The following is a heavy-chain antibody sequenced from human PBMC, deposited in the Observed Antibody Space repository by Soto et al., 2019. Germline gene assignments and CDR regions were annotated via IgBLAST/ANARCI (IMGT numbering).Heavy chain of an antibody. CDR2: IYYSGST. V-gene: IGHV4-30-4*01. CDR1: GGSISSGDYY. D-gene: IGHD2-21*02. CDR3: ARDRVTIYYFYGMDV. Sequence: QVQLQESGPGLVKPSPTLSLPCTVSGGSISSGDYYGGWIAQPQGKGWGWIGYIYYSGSTYYNPSLKRRVTISVDTSKNQFSLKLNSVTAADTAVYYCARDRVTIYYFYGMDVWGQGTTVTVSS. J-gene: IGHJ6*02.